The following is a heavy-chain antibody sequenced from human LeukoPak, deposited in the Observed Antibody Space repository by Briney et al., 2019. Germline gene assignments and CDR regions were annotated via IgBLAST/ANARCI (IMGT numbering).Heavy chain of an antibody. CDR2: IYYSGST. CDR1: GGSISSYY. CDR3: ARLWFYGSGSYYTEDY. D-gene: IGHD3-10*01. J-gene: IGHJ4*02. V-gene: IGHV4-59*08. Sequence: PSETLSLTCTVSGGSISSYYWSWIRQPPGKGLEWIGYIYYSGSTNYNPSLKSRVTISVDTSKNQFSLELSSVTAADTAVYYCARLWFYGSGSYYTEDYWGQGTLVTVSS.